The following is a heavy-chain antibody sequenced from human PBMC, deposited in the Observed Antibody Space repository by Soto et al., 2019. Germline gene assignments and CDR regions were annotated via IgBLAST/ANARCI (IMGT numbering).Heavy chain of an antibody. CDR1: GGSFSGYY. Sequence: QVQLQQWGAGLLKPSETLSLTCAVYGGSFSGYYWSWIRQPPGKGLEWIGEINHSGNTNYNPSLMSRVTLSVDSSKNQFSLTLSSVTAADTGVYYCASWGPGCSCTRWYACDCCGEGTLVTVSS. V-gene: IGHV4-34*01. D-gene: IGHD2-2*01. CDR3: ASWGPGCSCTRWYACDC. CDR2: INHSGNT. J-gene: IGHJ4*02.